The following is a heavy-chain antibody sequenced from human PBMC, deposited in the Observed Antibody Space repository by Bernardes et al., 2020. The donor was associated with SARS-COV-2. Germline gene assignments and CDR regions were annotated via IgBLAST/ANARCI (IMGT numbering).Heavy chain of an antibody. CDR2: ISGSGGST. Sequence: GGSLRLSCAASGITFRSYAMSWVRQAPGKGLEWVSGISGSGGSTFYADSVKGRFTISRDNSKNTLYLQMNSLKTEDTAVYYCTTTSPYDFWSGLVYWGQGTLVTVSS. D-gene: IGHD3-3*01. V-gene: IGHV3-23*01. J-gene: IGHJ4*02. CDR3: TTTSPYDFWSGLVY. CDR1: GITFRSYA.